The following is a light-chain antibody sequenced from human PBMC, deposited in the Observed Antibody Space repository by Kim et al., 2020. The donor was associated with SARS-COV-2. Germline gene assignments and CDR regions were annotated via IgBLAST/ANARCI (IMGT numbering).Light chain of an antibody. J-gene: IGKJ1*01. Sequence: ASGGDGVTIACRASQGISNYLAWYQQKPGKVPKLLIYAASALQSGVPSRFSGSGSETDFTLTISSLQPEDVATYYCQNYNGAPWTFGQGTKVDIK. CDR3: QNYNGAPWT. CDR2: AAS. V-gene: IGKV1-27*01. CDR1: QGISNY.